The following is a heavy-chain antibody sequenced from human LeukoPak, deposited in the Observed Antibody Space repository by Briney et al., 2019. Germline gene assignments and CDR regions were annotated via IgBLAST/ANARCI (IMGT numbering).Heavy chain of an antibody. Sequence: PGGSLRLSCAASGFTFSSYAMSWVRQAPGKGLEWVSAISGSGGSTYYADSVKGRFTISRDNSKNTLYLQMNSLRAEDTAVYYCAKGDLNVVVPAALPLGIDYWGQGTLVTVSS. CDR3: AKGDLNVVVPAALPLGIDY. V-gene: IGHV3-23*01. CDR2: ISGSGGST. D-gene: IGHD2-2*02. J-gene: IGHJ4*02. CDR1: GFTFSSYA.